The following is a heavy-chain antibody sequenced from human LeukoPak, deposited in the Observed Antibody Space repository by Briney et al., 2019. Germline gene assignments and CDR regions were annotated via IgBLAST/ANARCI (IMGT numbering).Heavy chain of an antibody. CDR3: TRGPDVWGTWYFDL. D-gene: IGHD1-7*01. CDR1: GFTLSKHD. Sequence: PGGSLRLSCAASGFTLSKHDVHWVRQVPGKGLEWISAINVAGDTYYSDSVKGRFTVSRDNARNSVHLQMTSLRAGDTAVYHCTRGPDVWGTWYFDLGARGTKVTVSS. V-gene: IGHV3-13*01. CDR2: INVAGDT. J-gene: IGHJ2*01.